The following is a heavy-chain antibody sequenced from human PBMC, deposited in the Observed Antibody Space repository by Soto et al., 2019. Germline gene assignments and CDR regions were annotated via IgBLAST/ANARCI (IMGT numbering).Heavy chain of an antibody. CDR1: GGTFSSYA. J-gene: IGHJ6*02. CDR2: IIPIFTTA. Sequence: VASVKVSCKASGGTFSSYAISWVRQAPGQGLEWMGGIIPIFTTANYAQKFQGRVTITADESTSTVYVELSSLRSEDTAVFYCASSRITIFGVPPMATYYYYGMDVWGQWTTVTVSS. V-gene: IGHV1-69*13. D-gene: IGHD3-3*01. CDR3: ASSRITIFGVPPMATYYYYGMDV.